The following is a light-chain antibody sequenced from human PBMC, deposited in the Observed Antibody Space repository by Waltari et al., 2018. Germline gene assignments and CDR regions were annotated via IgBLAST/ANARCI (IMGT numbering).Light chain of an antibody. J-gene: IGLJ3*02. CDR2: DTN. CDR3: SVWDDRLNGNWL. CDR1: SSIIGRNT. V-gene: IGLV1-44*01. Sequence: QSVVTQPPSASGTPGQTVTITCSGSSSIIGRNTVNWYQKLPGTGPRLIIFDTNTRPSGVPDRFSGSRSGTSASLAISGLQPEDEGEYYCSVWDDRLNGNWLFGGGTKVTVL.